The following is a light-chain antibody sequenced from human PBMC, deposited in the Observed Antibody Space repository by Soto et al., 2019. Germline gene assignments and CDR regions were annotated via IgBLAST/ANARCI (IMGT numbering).Light chain of an antibody. CDR3: QFYTFLSGT. J-gene: IGKJ1*01. V-gene: IGKV1-5*03. CDR2: RAS. Sequence: IKRSLSLSTLSASVGDAVTITCRASQSISSWLAWYQHKPGKAPKLLIYRASTLQSGVPSRFSASGSGTEFILTIISLQPDDFTPYYCQFYTFLSGTFAQGAIVDIK. CDR1: QSISSW.